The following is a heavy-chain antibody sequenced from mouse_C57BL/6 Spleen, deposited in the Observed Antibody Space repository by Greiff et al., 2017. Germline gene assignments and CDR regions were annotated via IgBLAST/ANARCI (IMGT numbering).Heavy chain of an antibody. V-gene: IGHV1-74*01. D-gene: IGHD2-5*01. Sequence: QVQLQQPGAELVKPGASVKVSCKASGYTFNSYWMHWVKQRPGQGLEWIGRIHPSDGDTNYNQKFKGKATLTVDKSSSTAYMQLCSHAAEDSAVYYCAHYSNYVLAYWGQGTLVTVSS. J-gene: IGHJ3*01. CDR2: IHPSDGDT. CDR1: GYTFNSYW. CDR3: AHYSNYVLAY.